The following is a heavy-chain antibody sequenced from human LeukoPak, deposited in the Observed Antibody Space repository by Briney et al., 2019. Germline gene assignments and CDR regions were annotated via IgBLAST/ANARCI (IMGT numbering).Heavy chain of an antibody. Sequence: GGSLRLSCAASGFTFSSYAMSWVRQTPGKGLEWVSAISGSGGSTYYADSVQGRFTISRDNSMYTLYLQMNSLRAEDTAVYYCANPPARWLRLEAFDYWGRGTLVTVSS. D-gene: IGHD2-15*01. CDR1: GFTFSSYA. CDR3: ANPPARWLRLEAFDY. V-gene: IGHV3-23*01. CDR2: ISGSGGST. J-gene: IGHJ4*02.